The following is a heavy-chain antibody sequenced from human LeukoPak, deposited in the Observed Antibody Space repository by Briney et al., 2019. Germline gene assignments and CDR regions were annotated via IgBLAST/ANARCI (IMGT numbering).Heavy chain of an antibody. CDR1: GFTFDDYA. Sequence: PGGSLRLSCAASGFTFDDYAMHWVRQAPGKGLEWVSLISWDGGSTYYADSVKGRFTISRDNSKNTLYLQMNSLRAEDTAVYYCAKSGVVISGYYYMDVWGKGTTVTVSS. D-gene: IGHD3-3*01. J-gene: IGHJ6*03. V-gene: IGHV3-43D*03. CDR2: ISWDGGST. CDR3: AKSGVVISGYYYMDV.